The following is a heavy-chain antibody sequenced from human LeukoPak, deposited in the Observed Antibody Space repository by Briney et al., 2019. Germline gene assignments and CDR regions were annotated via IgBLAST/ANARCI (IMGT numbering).Heavy chain of an antibody. CDR3: ARGRSMGFYYYYYGMDV. Sequence: PSETLSLTCTVYGGYISSSSYYWGWIRQPPGKGLEWIGSIYYSGSTYYNPSLKSRVTISVDTSKNQFSLKLSSVTAADTAVYYCARGRSMGFYYYYYGMDVWGQGTTVTVSS. J-gene: IGHJ6*02. V-gene: IGHV4-39*01. CDR1: GGYISSSSYY. D-gene: IGHD2/OR15-2a*01. CDR2: IYYSGST.